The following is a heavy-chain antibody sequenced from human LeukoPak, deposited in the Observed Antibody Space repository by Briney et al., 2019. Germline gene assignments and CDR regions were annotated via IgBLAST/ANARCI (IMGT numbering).Heavy chain of an antibody. CDR3: ARDGRYYYDSSGYYYHWFDP. CDR2: IIPIFGTA. V-gene: IGHV1-69*13. Sequence: ASVKVSCKASGGTFSSYAISWVRQAPGQGLEWMGGIIPIFGTANYAQKSQGRVTITADESTSTAYMELSSLRSEDTAVYYCARDGRYYYDSSGYYYHWFDPWGQGTLVTVSS. CDR1: GGTFSSYA. D-gene: IGHD3-22*01. J-gene: IGHJ5*02.